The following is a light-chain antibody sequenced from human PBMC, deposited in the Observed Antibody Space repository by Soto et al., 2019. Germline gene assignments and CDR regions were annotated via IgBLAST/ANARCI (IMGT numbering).Light chain of an antibody. CDR2: GAS. CDR1: QSVSSD. V-gene: IGKV3-15*01. CDR3: QQYNNWPRT. J-gene: IGKJ1*01. Sequence: EIVMTQSPATLSVSPGERATLSCRASQSVSSDLAWYHQKPGQPPRLLIYGASTRATGIPARLSGSGSGTEFTLTINSLQSEDFAVYYCQQYNNWPRTFGQGTKVEIK.